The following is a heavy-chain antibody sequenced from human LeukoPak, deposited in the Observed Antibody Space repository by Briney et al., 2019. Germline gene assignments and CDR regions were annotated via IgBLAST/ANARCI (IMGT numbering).Heavy chain of an antibody. CDR3: TRGSGFTTFDS. CDR2: ISSTGSSI. CDR1: GFTFSANV. V-gene: IGHV3-21*06. J-gene: IGHJ4*02. D-gene: IGHD3-10*01. Sequence: PGGSLRLSCAASGFTFSANVMNWVRRAPGKGLEWVSSISSTGSSIYSADSVKGRFTISRDNAKNSLHLQMNSLRAEDTAVYYCTRGSGFTTFDSWGQGTLVTVSS.